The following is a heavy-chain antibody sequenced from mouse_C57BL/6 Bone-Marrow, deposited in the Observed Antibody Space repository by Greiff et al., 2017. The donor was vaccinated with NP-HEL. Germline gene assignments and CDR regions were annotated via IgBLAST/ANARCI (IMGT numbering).Heavy chain of an antibody. V-gene: IGHV1-82*01. CDR1: GYAFSSSW. CDR2: IYPGDGDT. D-gene: IGHD1-1*01. CDR3: ARIYYPSY. Sequence: VQVVESGPELVKPGASVKISCKASGYAFSSSWMNWVKQRPGKGLEWIGRIYPGDGDTNYNGKFKGKATLTADKSSSTAYMQLSSLTSEDSAVYFCARIYYPSYWGQGTTLTVSS. J-gene: IGHJ2*01.